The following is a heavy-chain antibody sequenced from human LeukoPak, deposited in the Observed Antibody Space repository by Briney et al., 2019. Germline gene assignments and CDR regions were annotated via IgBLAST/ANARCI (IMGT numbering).Heavy chain of an antibody. V-gene: IGHV2-5*02. CDR1: GFSLSTSGVG. Sequence: SGPTLVKPTQTLTLTCTFSGFSLSTSGVGVGWIRQPPGKALEWLALIYWDDDKRYSPSLKSRLTITKDTAKNQVVLTMTNMDPVDTATYYCARASYDTSGYYWYYFDYWGQGTLVTVSS. D-gene: IGHD3-22*01. CDR3: ARASYDTSGYYWYYFDY. CDR2: IYWDDDK. J-gene: IGHJ4*02.